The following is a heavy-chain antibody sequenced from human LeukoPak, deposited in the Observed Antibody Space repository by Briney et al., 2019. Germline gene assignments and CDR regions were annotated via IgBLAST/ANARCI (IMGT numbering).Heavy chain of an antibody. CDR1: GFTFSSYW. CDR3: ARVMVQLERSDAFDI. J-gene: IGHJ3*02. V-gene: IGHV3-7*01. D-gene: IGHD1-1*01. Sequence: GGSLRLPCAASGFTFSSYWMSWVRQALGKGLEWVANIKQDGSEKYYVDSVKGRFTISRDNAKNSLYLQMNSLRAEDTAVYYCARVMVQLERSDAFDIWGQGTMVTVSS. CDR2: IKQDGSEK.